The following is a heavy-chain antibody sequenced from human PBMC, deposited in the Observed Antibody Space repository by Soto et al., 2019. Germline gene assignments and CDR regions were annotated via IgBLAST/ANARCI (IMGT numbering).Heavy chain of an antibody. CDR3: ARGDYYDSSGYYSQRWFDP. CDR2: IYHSGST. J-gene: IGHJ5*02. Sequence: SETLSLTCAVSGGSISSGGYSWSWIRQPPGKGLEWIGYIYHSGSTYYNPSLKSRVTISVDRSKNQFSLKLSSVTAADTAVYYCARGDYYDSSGYYSQRWFDPWGQGTLVTVSS. D-gene: IGHD3-22*01. CDR1: GGSISSGGYS. V-gene: IGHV4-30-2*01.